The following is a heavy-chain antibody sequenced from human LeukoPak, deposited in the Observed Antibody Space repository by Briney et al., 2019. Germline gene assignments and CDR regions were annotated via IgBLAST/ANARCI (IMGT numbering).Heavy chain of an antibody. CDR3: ARSGRISSSSFYYYYGMDV. D-gene: IGHD6-6*01. V-gene: IGHV4-59*12. CDR2: TYYSGNS. Sequence: SETLSLTCTVSGDSISSYYWSWIRQPPGKGLEWIGYTYYSGNSKYNPALKSRVSMSVDTSKNQFSLKLNSVTAADTAVYYCARSGRISSSSFYYYYGMDVWGQGTTVTVSS. CDR1: GDSISSYY. J-gene: IGHJ6*02.